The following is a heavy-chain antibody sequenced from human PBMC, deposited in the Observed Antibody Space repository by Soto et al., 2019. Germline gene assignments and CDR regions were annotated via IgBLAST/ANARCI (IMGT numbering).Heavy chain of an antibody. J-gene: IGHJ4*02. CDR3: ARVLLSGDSSGYI. V-gene: IGHV1-69*13. Sequence: GASVKVSCKASGGTFSSYAISWVRQAPGQGLEWMGGIIPIFGTANYALKFQGRVTITADESTSTAYMELSSLRSEDTAVYYCARVLLSGDSSGYIWGQGTLVTVS. D-gene: IGHD3-22*01. CDR2: IIPIFGTA. CDR1: GGTFSSYA.